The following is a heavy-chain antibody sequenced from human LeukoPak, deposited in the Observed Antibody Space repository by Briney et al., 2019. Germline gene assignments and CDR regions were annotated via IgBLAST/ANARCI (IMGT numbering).Heavy chain of an antibody. Sequence: PGGSLRLSCAASGFTFTKYALNWVRQAPGKGLEWVSTINVNGDTTYYADSVRGRFIVSRVNSKNTLYLEMNSLRVEDTAIYYCVASFDYWGQGTLVTVSS. CDR1: GFTFTKYA. J-gene: IGHJ4*02. V-gene: IGHV3-23*01. CDR3: VASFDY. CDR2: INVNGDTT.